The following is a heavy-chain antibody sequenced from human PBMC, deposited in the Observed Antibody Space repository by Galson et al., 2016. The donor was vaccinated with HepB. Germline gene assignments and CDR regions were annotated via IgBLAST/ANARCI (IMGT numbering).Heavy chain of an antibody. CDR1: GFTFTSSA. CDR3: AADHRSVFSGSPYHYYGMDV. J-gene: IGHJ6*02. CDR2: IVVGSDNT. D-gene: IGHD1-26*01. V-gene: IGHV1-58*01. Sequence: SVKVSCKASGFTFTSSAVQWMRQARGQRLEWIGWIVVGSDNTNYAQKFQERVTITRDMSTSTAYMELSSLRSEDSAVYYCAADHRSVFSGSPYHYYGMDVWGQGTTVTVSS.